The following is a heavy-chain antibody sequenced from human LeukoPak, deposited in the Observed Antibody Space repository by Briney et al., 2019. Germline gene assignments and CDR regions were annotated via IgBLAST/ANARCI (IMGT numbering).Heavy chain of an antibody. CDR1: GGSISSYY. D-gene: IGHD1-26*01. V-gene: IGHV4-59*01. CDR2: IYYSGIT. J-gene: IGHJ5*02. Sequence: PSETLSLTCTVSGGSISSYYWSWIRQPPGKGLEWIGYIYYSGITNYNPSLKSRFTISVDTSKNQFSLKLSSVTAADTAVYYCARNMRVHWELGTQNWFDPWGQGTLVTVSS. CDR3: ARNMRVHWELGTQNWFDP.